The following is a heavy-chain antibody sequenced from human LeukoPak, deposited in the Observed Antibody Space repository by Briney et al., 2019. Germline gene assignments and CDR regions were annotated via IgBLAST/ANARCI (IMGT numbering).Heavy chain of an antibody. Sequence: PGRSLRLSCAASGFTFSSYAMHWVRQAPGKGLEWVAVISYDGSNKYYADSVKGRFTISRDNSKNTLYLQMNSLRAEDTAVYYCARGFGKAAAGNDWFDPWGQGTLVTVSS. V-gene: IGHV3-30-3*01. CDR3: ARGFGKAAAGNDWFDP. D-gene: IGHD6-13*01. J-gene: IGHJ5*02. CDR2: ISYDGSNK. CDR1: GFTFSSYA.